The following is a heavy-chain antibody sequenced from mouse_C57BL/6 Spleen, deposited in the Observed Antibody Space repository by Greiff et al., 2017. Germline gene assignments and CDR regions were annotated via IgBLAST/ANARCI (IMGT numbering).Heavy chain of an antibody. CDR2: TFYSGIT. V-gene: IGHV3-3*01. Sequence: EVQVVESGPSLVRPSQTLSLTCTVTGFSINSDCYWIWIRQFPGNKLEYIGYTFYSGITYYNPSLESRTYITRDTSKNQFSLKLSSVTTEDTATYYCARGGIPSWYFDVWGTGTTVTVSS. CDR3: ARGGIPSWYFDV. CDR1: GFSINSDCY. J-gene: IGHJ1*03.